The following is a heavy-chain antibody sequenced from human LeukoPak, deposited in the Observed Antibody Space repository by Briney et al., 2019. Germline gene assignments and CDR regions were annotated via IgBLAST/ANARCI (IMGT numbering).Heavy chain of an antibody. CDR3: AKDLSRGSYKLTPYYFDY. J-gene: IGHJ4*02. CDR1: GFTFSSYG. D-gene: IGHD1-26*01. V-gene: IGHV3-30*02. Sequence: GVSLRLSCAASGFTFSSYGMHWVRQAPGKGLEWVAVIRYDGSNKYYADSVKGRFTISRDNSKNTLYLQMNSLRAEDTAVYYCAKDLSRGSYKLTPYYFDYWGQGTLVTVSS. CDR2: IRYDGSNK.